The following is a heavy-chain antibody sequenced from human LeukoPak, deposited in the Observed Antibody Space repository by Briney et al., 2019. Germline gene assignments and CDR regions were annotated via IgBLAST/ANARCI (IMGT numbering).Heavy chain of an antibody. CDR1: GYSFTSYW. V-gene: IGHV5-51*01. D-gene: IGHD3-22*01. Sequence: GESLKISCKGSGYSFTSYWIGWVRHMPGKGLEWMGIIYPGDSDTGYSPSFQGQVTISADKSISTAYLQWSSLKASDTAMYYCARLVVDTGYYYDSSGPAYYGMDVWGQGTTVTVSS. J-gene: IGHJ6*02. CDR2: IYPGDSDT. CDR3: ARLVVDTGYYYDSSGPAYYGMDV.